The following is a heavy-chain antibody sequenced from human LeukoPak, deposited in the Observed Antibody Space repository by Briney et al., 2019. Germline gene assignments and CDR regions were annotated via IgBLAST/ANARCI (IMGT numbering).Heavy chain of an antibody. CDR3: ARVNSGYERPLVSWFDP. Sequence: GGSLRLSCAASGFTFSSYGMHWVRQAPGKGLEWVAFIRYDGSNKYYADSVKGRFTTSRDNSKNTLYLQMNSLTSEDTAVYYCARVNSGYERPLVSWFDPWGQGALVTVSS. D-gene: IGHD5-12*01. J-gene: IGHJ5*02. CDR1: GFTFSSYG. V-gene: IGHV3-30*02. CDR2: IRYDGSNK.